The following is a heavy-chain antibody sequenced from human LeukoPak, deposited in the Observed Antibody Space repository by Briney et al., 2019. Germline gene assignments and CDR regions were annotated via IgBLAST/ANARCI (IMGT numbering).Heavy chain of an antibody. Sequence: AGGSLRLSCAASRFTFSIYGMHWVRQAPGKGLEWVAFIRYDGSNKYYADSVKGRFTISRDNSKNTLYLQMNSLRAEDTAVYYSAKNYAAWNDALDVFDMWGQGTMVTVSS. CDR2: IRYDGSNK. D-gene: IGHD1-1*01. CDR1: RFTFSIYG. J-gene: IGHJ3*02. V-gene: IGHV3-30*02. CDR3: AKNYAAWNDALDVFDM.